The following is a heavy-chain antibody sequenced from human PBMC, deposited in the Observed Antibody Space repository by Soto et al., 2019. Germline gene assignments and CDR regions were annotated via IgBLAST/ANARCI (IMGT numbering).Heavy chain of an antibody. CDR3: ARGEGYSSGWLH. CDR1: GYTFTGYY. D-gene: IGHD6-19*01. Sequence: ASVKDSCKASGYTFTGYYMHWVRQAPGQGLEWMGWINPNSGGTNYAQKFQGRVTMTRDTSIRTAYMELSRLRSDDTAVYYCARGEGYSSGWLHWGQGTLVTVSS. CDR2: INPNSGGT. V-gene: IGHV1-2*02. J-gene: IGHJ4*02.